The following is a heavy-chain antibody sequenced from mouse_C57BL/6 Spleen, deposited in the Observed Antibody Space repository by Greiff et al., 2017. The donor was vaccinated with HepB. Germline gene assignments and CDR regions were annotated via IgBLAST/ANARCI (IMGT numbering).Heavy chain of an antibody. CDR3: ARSPYYYYGSSYWYFDV. J-gene: IGHJ1*03. CDR1: GYTFTSYW. Sequence: QVQLQQPGTELVKPGASVKLSCKDSGYTFTSYWMHWVKQRPGQGLEWIGNINPSNGGTNYNEKFKSKATLTVDKSSSTAYMQLSSLTSEDSAVYYCARSPYYYYGSSYWYFDVWGTGTTVTVSS. CDR2: INPSNGGT. D-gene: IGHD1-1*01. V-gene: IGHV1-53*01.